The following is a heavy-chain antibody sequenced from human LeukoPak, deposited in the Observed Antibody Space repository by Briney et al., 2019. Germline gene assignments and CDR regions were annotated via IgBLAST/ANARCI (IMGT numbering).Heavy chain of an antibody. V-gene: IGHV1-2*02. D-gene: IGHD5-24*01. Sequence: GASVKVSCKTSGYTFTGYYMHWVRQAPGQGLEWMGWINPNSGGTNYAQKFQGRVTMTRDTSISTAYVELSRLGSDDTAVYYCARVADESSEIDYWGQGTLVTVSS. CDR1: GYTFTGYY. CDR2: INPNSGGT. CDR3: ARVADESSEIDY. J-gene: IGHJ4*02.